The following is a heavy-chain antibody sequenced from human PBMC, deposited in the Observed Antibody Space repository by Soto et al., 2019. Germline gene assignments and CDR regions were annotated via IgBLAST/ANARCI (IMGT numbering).Heavy chain of an antibody. CDR3: AKVRIYGEDYYYDGMDV. CDR1: GFTFSSYG. D-gene: IGHD4-17*01. Sequence: QVQLVESGGGVVQPGRSLRLSCAASGFTFSSYGMHWVRQAPGKGLEWVAVISYDGSNKYYADSVKGRFTISRDNSKNTLYLQMNSLRAEDTAVYYCAKVRIYGEDYYYDGMDVWGQGTTVTVSS. CDR2: ISYDGSNK. J-gene: IGHJ6*02. V-gene: IGHV3-30*18.